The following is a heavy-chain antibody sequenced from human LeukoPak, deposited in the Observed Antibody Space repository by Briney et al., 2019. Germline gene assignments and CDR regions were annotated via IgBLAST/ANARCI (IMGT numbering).Heavy chain of an antibody. CDR3: ARDPVRFLEWLSYNWFDP. D-gene: IGHD3-3*01. J-gene: IGHJ5*02. CDR1: GYTFTGYY. V-gene: IGHV1-2*06. CDR2: INPKSGGT. Sequence: VASVKVSCKASGYTFTGYYMHWVRRAPGQGLKWMGRINPKSGGTNYAQMFQGRVTVTRDTSIITAYMDLNRLRSDDTAVYYCARDPVRFLEWLSYNWFDPWGQGTLVTVSS.